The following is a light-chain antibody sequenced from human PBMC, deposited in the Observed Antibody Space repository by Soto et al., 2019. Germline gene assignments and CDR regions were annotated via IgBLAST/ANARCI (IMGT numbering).Light chain of an antibody. CDR2: DAS. CDR3: QQYNSYSRT. Sequence: DIQMTQSPSTLSASVGDRVTITCRASQSIGNWLAWYQQKPRKAPKLLIYDASTLESGVPSRFSGSGSGTEFTLTISSLQPDDFATYYCQQYNSYSRTFGQGTKVDIK. CDR1: QSIGNW. V-gene: IGKV1-5*01. J-gene: IGKJ1*01.